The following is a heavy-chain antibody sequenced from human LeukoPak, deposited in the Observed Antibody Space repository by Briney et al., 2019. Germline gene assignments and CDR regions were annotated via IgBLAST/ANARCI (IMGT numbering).Heavy chain of an antibody. Sequence: SETLSLTCTVPGGSFRGDYYWAWIRPPPGKGLEWIGSIYSGGRIYYNPSLKSRVSISIDTSNNDLSLKVTSVTAADTAGYYCARAPWAYGNYVHAFDIWGQGTMVTVSS. D-gene: IGHD4-11*01. CDR2: IYSGGRI. J-gene: IGHJ3*02. CDR1: GGSFRGDYY. CDR3: ARAPWAYGNYVHAFDI. V-gene: IGHV4-39*07.